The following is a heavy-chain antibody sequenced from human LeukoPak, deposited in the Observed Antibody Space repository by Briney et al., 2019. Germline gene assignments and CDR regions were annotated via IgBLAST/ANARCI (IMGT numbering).Heavy chain of an antibody. Sequence: GGSLRLSCAASGFTFSTYAMSWARQAPGKGLEWVSAISGSGSSTYYADSVKGRFTISRDNSKNTLYLQMNSLRAEDTAVYSCARGGTMYYGSGNFDYWGQGTLVTVSS. V-gene: IGHV3-23*01. J-gene: IGHJ4*02. CDR2: ISGSGSST. D-gene: IGHD3-10*01. CDR1: GFTFSTYA. CDR3: ARGGTMYYGSGNFDY.